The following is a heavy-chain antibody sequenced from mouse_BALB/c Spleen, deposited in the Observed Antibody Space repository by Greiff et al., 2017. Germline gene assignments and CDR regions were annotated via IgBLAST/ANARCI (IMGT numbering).Heavy chain of an antibody. Sequence: EVHLVESGGGLVKPGGSLKLSCAASGFTFSDYYMYWVRQTPEKRLEWVATISDGGSYTYYPDSVKGRFTISRDNAKNNLYLQMSSLKSEDTAMYYCARALYRYEGSYAMDYWGQGTSVTVSS. J-gene: IGHJ4*01. CDR2: ISDGGSYT. CDR3: ARALYRYEGSYAMDY. CDR1: GFTFSDYY. D-gene: IGHD2-14*01. V-gene: IGHV5-4*02.